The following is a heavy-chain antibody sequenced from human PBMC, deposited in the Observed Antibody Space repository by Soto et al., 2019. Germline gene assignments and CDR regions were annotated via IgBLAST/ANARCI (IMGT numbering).Heavy chain of an antibody. CDR3: AHFGGNDLWSGYPFDY. Sequence: ESGPTLVKPTQTLTLTCTFSGFSLNTSGVGVGWIRQPPGKALEWLGLIYWDDEKRYNPSLKRRLTITKDTSKNQVVLTMTNMDPVDTATYHCAHFGGNDLWSGYPFDYWGQGTLVTVSS. V-gene: IGHV2-5*02. CDR2: IYWDDEK. CDR1: GFSLNTSGVG. J-gene: IGHJ4*02. D-gene: IGHD3-3*01.